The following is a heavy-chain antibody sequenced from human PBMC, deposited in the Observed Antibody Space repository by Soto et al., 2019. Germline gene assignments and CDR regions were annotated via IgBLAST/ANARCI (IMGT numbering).Heavy chain of an antibody. D-gene: IGHD1-26*01. CDR3: ARAGSGSYYVQYFQH. CDR2: IYYSGST. V-gene: IGHV4-59*01. J-gene: IGHJ1*01. CDR1: GGSISSYY. Sequence: PSETLSLTCTVSGGSISSYYWSWIRQPPGKGLEWIGYIYYSGSTNYNPSLKSRVTISVDTSKNQFSLKLSSVTAADTAVYYCARAGSGSYYVQYFQHWGQGTLVTVSS.